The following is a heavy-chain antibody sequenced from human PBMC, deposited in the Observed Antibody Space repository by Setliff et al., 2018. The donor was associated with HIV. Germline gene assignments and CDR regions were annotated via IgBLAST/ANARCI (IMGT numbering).Heavy chain of an antibody. CDR3: AREQREVSTYYSDY. Sequence: PSETLSLTCTVSGGSISSHCWSWIRQPPGKGLEWIGFVSYSGNTDYNPSLKSRVTISVDTSRNHFSLKLRSVTAADTAVYYCAREQREVSTYYSDYWAQGSLVTVSS. V-gene: IGHV4-59*11. CDR1: GGSISSHC. CDR2: VSYSGNT. J-gene: IGHJ4*02. D-gene: IGHD5-18*01.